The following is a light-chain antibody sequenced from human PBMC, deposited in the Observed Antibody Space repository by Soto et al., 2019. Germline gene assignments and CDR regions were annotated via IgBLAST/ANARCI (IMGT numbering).Light chain of an antibody. Sequence: IGLTQSPGTLSLSPGERATLSCRASQSIRSSYLAWYQQKPGQAPRLLIYSGSNRAAGIPDRFSGSGSGTDFTLTISRLEPEDFAVYYCQQYDSSLVYTFGQGTRLEIK. J-gene: IGKJ2*01. CDR2: SGS. CDR3: QQYDSSLVYT. V-gene: IGKV3-20*01. CDR1: QSIRSSY.